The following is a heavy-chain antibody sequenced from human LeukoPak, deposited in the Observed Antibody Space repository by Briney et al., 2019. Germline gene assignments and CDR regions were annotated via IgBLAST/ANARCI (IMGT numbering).Heavy chain of an antibody. J-gene: IGHJ4*02. D-gene: IGHD1-26*01. CDR2: IKQDGSEK. V-gene: IGHV3-7*01. Sequence: GGSLRLSCAASGLTFSSYWMSWVRQAPGKGLEWVANIKQDGSEKYYVDSVKGRFTISRDNAKNSLYLQMNSLRAEDTAVYYCARVLGAKPSHFDYWGQGTLVTVSS. CDR3: ARVLGAKPSHFDY. CDR1: GLTFSSYW.